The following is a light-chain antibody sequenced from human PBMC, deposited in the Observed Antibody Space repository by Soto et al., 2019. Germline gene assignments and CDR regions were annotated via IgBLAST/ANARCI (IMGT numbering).Light chain of an antibody. CDR2: SAS. CDR1: QGISSY. J-gene: IGKJ5*01. Sequence: DIPLTQSPSFLSASVGDRATITCRASQGISSYLAWYQQKPGKAPNLLIHSASTLQSGVPSRFSGSGSGTYFTLTISSLQPEDLDTYHRQQPNSYPITFGQGTRLESK. V-gene: IGKV1-9*01. CDR3: QQPNSYPIT.